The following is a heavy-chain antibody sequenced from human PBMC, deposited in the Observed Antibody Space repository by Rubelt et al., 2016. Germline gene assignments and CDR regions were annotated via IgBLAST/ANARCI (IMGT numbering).Heavy chain of an antibody. D-gene: IGHD2-2*01. CDR2: IYYTGTT. CDR3: ARKATDDKWYPFDF. CDR1: SGSISSYY. J-gene: IGHJ4*02. Sequence: QVQLQESGPGLVKPSETLSLTCTVSSGSISSYYWSWIRQPPGKGLEWIGYIYYTGTTNYNPSLKSRVTISVHTSKNQFSLKLSSVTATGTAVYYCARKATDDKWYPFDFWGQGTLVTVSS. V-gene: IGHV4-59*08.